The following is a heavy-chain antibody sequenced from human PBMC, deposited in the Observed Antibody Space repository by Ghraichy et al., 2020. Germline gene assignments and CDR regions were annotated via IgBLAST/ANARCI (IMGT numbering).Heavy chain of an antibody. CDR1: GGSFSGYY. CDR3: ARVPADYDFWSGYDYYYGMDV. CDR2: INHSGST. D-gene: IGHD3-3*01. Sequence: SETLSLTCAVYGGSFSGYYWSWIRQPPGKGLEWIGEINHSGSTNYNPSLKSRVTISVDTSKNQFSLKLSSVTAADTAVYYCARVPADYDFWSGYDYYYGMDVWGQGTTVTVSS. J-gene: IGHJ6*02. V-gene: IGHV4-34*01.